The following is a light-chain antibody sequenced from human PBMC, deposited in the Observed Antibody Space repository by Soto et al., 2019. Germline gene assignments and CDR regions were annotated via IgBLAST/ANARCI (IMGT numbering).Light chain of an antibody. CDR2: GAS. Sequence: EIVLTQSPGSLSLSPGERATLSCRASQSVSSSYLAWYQQKPGQAPRLLMYGASSRATGIPDRFSGSGSGTDFTLTISRLEPEDFAVYYCQQYGSSPQTFGQGTKVHIK. CDR3: QQYGSSPQT. CDR1: QSVSSSY. V-gene: IGKV3-20*01. J-gene: IGKJ1*01.